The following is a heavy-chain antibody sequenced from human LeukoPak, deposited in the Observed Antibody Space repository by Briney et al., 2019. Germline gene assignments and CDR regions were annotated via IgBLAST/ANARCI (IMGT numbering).Heavy chain of an antibody. V-gene: IGHV3-23*01. J-gene: IGHJ4*02. CDR1: GFTFSSYA. CDR2: ISGSGGST. Sequence: GGSLRLSCAASGFTFSSYAMSWVRQAPGKGLEWVSAISGSGGSTYYADSVKSRFTISNDNSKNTLYLQMNSLRAGDTAVYYCANMPYGDYIDYWGQGALVTVSS. D-gene: IGHD4-17*01. CDR3: ANMPYGDYIDY.